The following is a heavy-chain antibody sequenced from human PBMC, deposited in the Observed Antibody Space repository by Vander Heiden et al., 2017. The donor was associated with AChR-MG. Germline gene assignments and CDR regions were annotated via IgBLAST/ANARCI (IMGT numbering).Heavy chain of an antibody. Sequence: QVQLVQSGAEVKKPGASVKVSCKASGYTFTSYYMHWVRQAPGQGLEWMGIINPSGGSTSYAQKFQGRVTMTRDTSTSTVYMELSSLRSEDTAVYYCARFGRQWLGRPLRAFDIWGQGRMVTVSS. CDR2: INPSGGST. J-gene: IGHJ3*02. V-gene: IGHV1-46*03. CDR1: GYTFTSYY. CDR3: ARFGRQWLGRPLRAFDI. D-gene: IGHD6-19*01.